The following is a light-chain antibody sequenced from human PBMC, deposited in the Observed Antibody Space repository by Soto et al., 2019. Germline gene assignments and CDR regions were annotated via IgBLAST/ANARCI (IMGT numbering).Light chain of an antibody. CDR2: SNN. CDR3: ATWDDSLNGYV. V-gene: IGLV1-44*01. Sequence: QSVLTQPPSASESPGQRVTISCSGSSSNVGSNAVNWYQQLPGTAPTLLIYSNNERLSGVPDRFSGSKSGTSASLAISGRQSEDEADYYCATWDDSLNGYVFGTGTKV. J-gene: IGLJ1*01. CDR1: SSNVGSNA.